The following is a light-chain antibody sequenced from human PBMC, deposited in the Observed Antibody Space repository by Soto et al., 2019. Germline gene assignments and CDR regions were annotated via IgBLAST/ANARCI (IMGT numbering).Light chain of an antibody. Sequence: SYELTQPPSVSVAPGKTTRITCGGDNIAGKAVHWYQLKAGQAPVLIMYNDGDRPSGVPGRFSGSKSGNTATLTVSWVEAGDEADYYCQVWGTPADPYVLFGGGTKLTVL. J-gene: IGLJ2*01. CDR2: NDG. CDR3: QVWGTPADPYVL. V-gene: IGLV3-21*04. CDR1: NIAGKA.